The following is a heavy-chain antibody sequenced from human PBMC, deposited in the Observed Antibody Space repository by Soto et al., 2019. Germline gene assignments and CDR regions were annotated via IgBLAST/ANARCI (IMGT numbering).Heavy chain of an antibody. CDR2: IYYSGST. Sequence: SETLSLTCTVSGGSVSSGSYYWSWIRQPPGKGLEWIGYIYYSGSTNYNPSLKSRVTISVDTSKNQFSLKLSSVTAADTAVYYCATLGTRRVGYYYGMDVWGQGTTVTFSS. D-gene: IGHD6-6*01. V-gene: IGHV4-61*01. CDR1: GGSVSSGSYY. CDR3: ATLGTRRVGYYYGMDV. J-gene: IGHJ6*02.